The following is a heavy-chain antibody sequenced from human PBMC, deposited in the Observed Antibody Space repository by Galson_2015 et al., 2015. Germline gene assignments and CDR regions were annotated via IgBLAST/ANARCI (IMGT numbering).Heavy chain of an antibody. CDR1: GFTVSSNY. J-gene: IGHJ4*02. Sequence: SLRLSCAASGFTVSSNYMTWVRQAPGKGLGWVSVIYSGGRTYYADSVKGRFTVSRDSSKNTLYLQMNSLRAEDTAAYYCARVAHGGSYYDHFDNWGQGTLVTVSS. CDR3: ARVAHGGSYYDHFDN. CDR2: IYSGGRT. V-gene: IGHV3-53*01. D-gene: IGHD1-26*01.